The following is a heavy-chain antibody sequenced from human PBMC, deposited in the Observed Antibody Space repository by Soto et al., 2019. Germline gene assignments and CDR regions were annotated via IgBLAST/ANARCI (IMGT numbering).Heavy chain of an antibody. J-gene: IGHJ6*02. Sequence: SVKVSCKASGGTFSSYAISWVRQAPGQGLEWMGGIIPIFGTANYAQKFQGRVTITADESTSTAYMELSSLRSEDTAVYYCAREYYGSGSAYYGMDVWGQGTTVTVS. CDR1: GGTFSSYA. CDR2: IIPIFGTA. D-gene: IGHD3-10*01. V-gene: IGHV1-69*13. CDR3: AREYYGSGSAYYGMDV.